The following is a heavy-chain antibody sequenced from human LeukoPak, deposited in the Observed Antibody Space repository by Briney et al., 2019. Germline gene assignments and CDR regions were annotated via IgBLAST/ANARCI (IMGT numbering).Heavy chain of an antibody. CDR1: GFTVSNTY. V-gene: IGHV3-53*01. D-gene: IGHD3-22*01. J-gene: IGHJ4*02. CDR2: IYSGGGT. CDR3: ARDNYDSSGFT. Sequence: GGSLRLSCAASGFTVSNTYMSWVRQAPGKGLEWVSIIYSGGGTRYADSVKGRFTISRDNSRNTLYLQMNSLRAEDTALYYCARDNYDSSGFTWGQGTLVTVSS.